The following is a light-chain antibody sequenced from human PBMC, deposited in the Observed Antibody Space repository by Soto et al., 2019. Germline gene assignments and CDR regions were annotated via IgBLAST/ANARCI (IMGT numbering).Light chain of an antibody. V-gene: IGLV1-51*01. CDR2: YNN. J-gene: IGLJ2*01. Sequence: QSVLTQPPSVSAAPGQKVTISCSGSSSNIGTNYVSWYQQLPGPVPTLLMYYNNKRPSGIPDRFSASKAGTSATLDITGLQSGDEADYYCEAWDDSMPGAVFGGGTQVTVL. CDR3: EAWDDSMPGAV. CDR1: SSNIGTNY.